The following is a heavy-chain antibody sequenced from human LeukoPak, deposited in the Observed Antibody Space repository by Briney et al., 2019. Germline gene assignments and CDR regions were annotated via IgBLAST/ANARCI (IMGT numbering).Heavy chain of an antibody. CDR1: GFTFSSYG. CDR3: AREVPMVRGVMNY. V-gene: IGHV3-33*01. D-gene: IGHD3-10*01. CDR2: IWYDGSNK. J-gene: IGHJ4*02. Sequence: GGSLRLSCAASGFTFSSYGMHWVRQAPGRGLEWVAVIWYDGSNKYYADSVKGRFTISRDNSKNTLYLQMNSLRAEDTAVYYCAREVPMVRGVMNYWGQGTLVTVSS.